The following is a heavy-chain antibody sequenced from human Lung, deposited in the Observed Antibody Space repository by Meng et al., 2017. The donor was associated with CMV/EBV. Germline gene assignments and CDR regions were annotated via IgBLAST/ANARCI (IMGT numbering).Heavy chain of an antibody. Sequence: GEXXTISCAASGFTFSSYWMSWVRQAPGKGLEWVANINQDGNEEYYVDSLKGRFTISRDNAKNSLYLQMTSLRAEDTAVYYCARDGTLSPYYYYYGMDVWGQGXTVTSP. V-gene: IGHV3-7*01. J-gene: IGHJ6*02. CDR3: ARDGTLSPYYYYYGMDV. CDR1: GFTFSSYW. CDR2: INQDGNEE.